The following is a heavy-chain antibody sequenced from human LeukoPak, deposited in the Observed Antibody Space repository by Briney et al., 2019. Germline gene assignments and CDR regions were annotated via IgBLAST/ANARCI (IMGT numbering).Heavy chain of an antibody. J-gene: IGHJ6*02. Sequence: SETLSLTCTVSGTSLTTYFWSWIRQPAGKGLEWIGRFYSSGSTSYNPSLKSRLTMSVDTSKNEFSLKLRSVTAADTAVYYCVRDRVDSSGYYYYYGMDVWGQGTTVTVSS. CDR1: GTSLTTYF. D-gene: IGHD3-22*01. V-gene: IGHV4-4*07. CDR3: VRDRVDSSGYYYYYGMDV. CDR2: FYSSGST.